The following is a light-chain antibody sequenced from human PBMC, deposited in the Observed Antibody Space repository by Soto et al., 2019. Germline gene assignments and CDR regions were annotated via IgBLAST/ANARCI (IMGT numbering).Light chain of an antibody. CDR1: QSISSY. J-gene: IGKJ1*01. Sequence: IQLTQSPSSLSASVGDRVTITCRASQSISSYLNWYQQKPGKAPKLLIYGASSLQSGVPSRISGSGSGTDFTLTISSLRPEDFATYYCQQSYSTWTFGQGTKVEIK. CDR3: QQSYSTWT. V-gene: IGKV1-39*01. CDR2: GAS.